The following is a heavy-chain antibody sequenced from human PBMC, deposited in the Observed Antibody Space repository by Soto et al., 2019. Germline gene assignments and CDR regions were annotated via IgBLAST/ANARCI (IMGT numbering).Heavy chain of an antibody. Sequence: QVQLQESGPGLVKPSETLSLTCTVSGGSISSYYWSWIRQPPGKGLEWIGYIYYSGSTNYNPSLKRRVTISVATSKNQFSLQLSSVTAADTAVYYCARRWGRSFDYWGQGTLVTVSS. CDR1: GGSISSYY. CDR2: IYYSGST. D-gene: IGHD2-15*01. V-gene: IGHV4-59*08. J-gene: IGHJ4*02. CDR3: ARRWGRSFDY.